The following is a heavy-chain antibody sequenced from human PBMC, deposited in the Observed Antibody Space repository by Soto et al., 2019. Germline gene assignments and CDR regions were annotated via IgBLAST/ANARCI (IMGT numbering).Heavy chain of an antibody. CDR2: INGRGNYI. CDR3: VREDGKVGTNSAFDY. V-gene: IGHV3-21*01. Sequence: PGGSLRLSCASSGFTFSTYTMNWVRQALGKGLEWVSSINGRGNYIYYAESVKGRFTISRDNAKNSLYLQMDRLRAEDTALYYCVREDGKVGTNSAFDYWGLGALVTVSS. CDR1: GFTFSTYT. D-gene: IGHD1-26*01. J-gene: IGHJ4*02.